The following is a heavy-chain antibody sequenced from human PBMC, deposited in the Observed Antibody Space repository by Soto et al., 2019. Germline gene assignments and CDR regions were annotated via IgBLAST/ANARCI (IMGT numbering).Heavy chain of an antibody. J-gene: IGHJ4*02. D-gene: IGHD3-16*01. CDR3: AKSFTQSNVWRAYRHKTHFDY. V-gene: IGHV3-23*01. CDR1: GFTFTNYG. CDR2: ISGAGDTT. Sequence: EVRLLESGGGLVQPGGSLRLSCEGSGFTFTNYGMDWVRQAPGKGLEWISFISGAGDTTYYADSVKGRFIISRDNSKNTLYLQMNTLRAADTALYYCAKSFTQSNVWRAYRHKTHFDYWGQGALVTVTS.